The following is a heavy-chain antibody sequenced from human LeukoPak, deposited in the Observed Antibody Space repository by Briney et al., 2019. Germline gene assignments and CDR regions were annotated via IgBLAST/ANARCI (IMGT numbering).Heavy chain of an antibody. J-gene: IGHJ3*02. CDR2: IKQDGSQK. CDR3: ARAGITIFGVVIAEWYAFDI. V-gene: IGHV3-7*01. D-gene: IGHD3-3*01. Sequence: GGSLRLSCAASGFTSSSYWMSWVRQAPGKGLEWVANIKQDGSQKYYVDSVKGRFTISRDNAKNSLSLQMNSLRAEDTAVYYCARAGITIFGVVIAEWYAFDIWGQGTMVTVSS. CDR1: GFTSSSYW.